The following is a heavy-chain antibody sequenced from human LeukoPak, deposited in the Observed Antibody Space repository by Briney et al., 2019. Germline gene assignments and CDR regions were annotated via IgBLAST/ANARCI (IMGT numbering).Heavy chain of an antibody. J-gene: IGHJ4*02. CDR1: GGSISSYY. CDR2: IYSTGST. Sequence: PPETLSLTCTVSGGSISSYYWSWIRQPPGKELEWIGYIYSTGSTSYNPSLKSRVTISIDTSKNQFSLNLNSVAAADTAAYYCARAPILYYFDCWGQGTLVTVSS. CDR3: ARAPILYYFDC. V-gene: IGHV4-59*08.